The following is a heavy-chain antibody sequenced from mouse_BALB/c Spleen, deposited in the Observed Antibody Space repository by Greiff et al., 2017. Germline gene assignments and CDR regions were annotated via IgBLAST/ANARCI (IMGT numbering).Heavy chain of an antibody. CDR1: GFTFNTYA. Sequence: EVKLVESGGGLVQPKGSLKLSCAASGFTFNTYAMNWVRQAPGKGLEWVARIRSKSNNYATYYADSVKDRFTISRDDSQSMLYLQMNNLKTEDTAMYYCVRNVDFDYWGQGTTLTVSS. V-gene: IGHV10-1*02. J-gene: IGHJ2*01. CDR3: VRNVDFDY. CDR2: IRSKSNNYAT.